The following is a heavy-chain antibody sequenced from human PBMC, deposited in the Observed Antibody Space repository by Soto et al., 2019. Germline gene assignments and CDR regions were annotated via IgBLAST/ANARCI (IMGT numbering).Heavy chain of an antibody. V-gene: IGHV4-39*01. CDR1: GGSIRVQSYY. CDR2: SYYSGTS. Sequence: KPSETLSLTCTVSGGSIRVQSYYWTWIRQTPGKGLEWVGSSYYSGTSYFNPALKGRVTISVDTSTNQFSLRLTSVTAADTAVYYCTRRYNWYDYYFDPWGQGTLVTVSS. CDR3: TRRYNWYDYYFDP. D-gene: IGHD1-20*01. J-gene: IGHJ5*02.